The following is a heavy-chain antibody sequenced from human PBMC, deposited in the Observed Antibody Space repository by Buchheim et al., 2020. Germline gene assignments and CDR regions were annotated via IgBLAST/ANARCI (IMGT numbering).Heavy chain of an antibody. CDR3: EKDQEEMVGVPAAIDY. CDR2: ISGSGVST. J-gene: IGHJ4*02. V-gene: IGHV3-23*01. D-gene: IGHD2-2*01. CDR1: GFTFSSYA. Sequence: EVQLLESGGGLVQPGGSLRLSCAASGFTFSSYAMSWVRQAPGKGLEWVSAISGSGVSTYYADSVKGRFTISRDNSKNTLYLQMNSMRAEDTAVYECEKDQEEMVGVPAAIDYWGQGT.